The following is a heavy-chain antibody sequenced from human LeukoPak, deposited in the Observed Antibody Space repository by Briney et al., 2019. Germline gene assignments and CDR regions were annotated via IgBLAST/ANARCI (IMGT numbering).Heavy chain of an antibody. J-gene: IGHJ4*02. CDR3: ARDLYDILTGYYIDY. D-gene: IGHD3-9*01. V-gene: IGHV3-53*01. CDR2: IYSGGST. Sequence: GRSLRLSCAASGFTFSNYGIHWVRQAPGKGLEWVSVIYSGGSTYYADSVKGRFTISRDNSKNTLYLQMNSLRAEDTAVYYCARDLYDILTGYYIDYWGQGTLVTVSS. CDR1: GFTFSNYG.